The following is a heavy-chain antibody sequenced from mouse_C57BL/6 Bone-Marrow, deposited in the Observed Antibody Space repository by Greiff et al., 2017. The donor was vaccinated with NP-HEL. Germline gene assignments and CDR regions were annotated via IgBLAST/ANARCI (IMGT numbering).Heavy chain of an antibody. CDR3: ARGGNYVYAMDY. J-gene: IGHJ4*01. V-gene: IGHV1-69*01. CDR1: GYTFTSYW. Sequence: VQLQQPGAELVMPGASVKLSCKASGYTFTSYWMHWVKQRPGQGLEWIGEIDPSDSYTNYNQKFQGKSTLTVDKSSSTAYMQLSSLTSEDSAVYYCARGGNYVYAMDYWGQGTSVTVSS. D-gene: IGHD2-1*01. CDR2: IDPSDSYT.